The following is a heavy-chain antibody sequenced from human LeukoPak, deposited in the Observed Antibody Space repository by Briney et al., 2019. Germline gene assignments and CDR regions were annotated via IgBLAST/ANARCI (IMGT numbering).Heavy chain of an antibody. Sequence: PGGSLKLSRAASGFTSSGSAMHGGPEASGEGLGWVVRIRSKANSYATAYAVSGKGRFTISRDDSKNTAYLQMNSLKPEDTAVYYCTRLYYYGSGSYYTSYYYGMDVWGKGTTVTVSS. D-gene: IGHD3-10*01. J-gene: IGHJ6*04. CDR3: TRLYYYGSGSYYTSYYYGMDV. CDR1: GFTSSGSA. V-gene: IGHV3-73*01. CDR2: IRSKANSYAT.